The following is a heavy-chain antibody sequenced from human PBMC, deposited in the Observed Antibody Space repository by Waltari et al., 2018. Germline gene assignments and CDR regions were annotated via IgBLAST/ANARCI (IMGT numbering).Heavy chain of an antibody. CDR2: ISYDGSNK. CDR3: ASIVEMATPGGFDP. D-gene: IGHD5-12*01. V-gene: IGHV3-30-3*01. CDR1: GFTFSSYA. J-gene: IGHJ5*02. Sequence: QVQLVESGGGVVQPGRSLRLSCAASGFTFSSYAMHWVRQAPGKGLEWVAVISYDGSNKYYADSVKGRFTISRDNSKNTLYLQMNSLRAEDTAVYYCASIVEMATPGGFDPWGQGTLVTVSS.